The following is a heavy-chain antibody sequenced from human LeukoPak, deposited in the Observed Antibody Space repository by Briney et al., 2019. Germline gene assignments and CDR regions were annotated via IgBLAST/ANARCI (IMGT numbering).Heavy chain of an antibody. J-gene: IGHJ5*02. CDR3: ARGDLLVVTVSRPDTWFDP. Sequence: SETLSLTCTVSGGSITSSSYYWGWIRQPPGKGLEWIGTISYSGGTYYNPSLKSRVTLSVDTSKNQFSLRLNSVTAADTALYYCARGDLLVVTVSRPDTWFDPWVQGTLVTVSS. CDR2: ISYSGGT. D-gene: IGHD2-21*02. V-gene: IGHV4-39*01. CDR1: GGSITSSSYY.